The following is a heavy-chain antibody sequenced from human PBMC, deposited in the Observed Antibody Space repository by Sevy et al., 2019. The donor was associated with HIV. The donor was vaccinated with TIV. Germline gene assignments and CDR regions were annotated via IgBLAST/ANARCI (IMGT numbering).Heavy chain of an antibody. CDR1: GGSFSGYY. J-gene: IGHJ4*02. Sequence: SETLSLTCAVYGGSFSGYYWSWIRQPPGKGLEWMGEINHSGSTNYNPSLKSRVTISVDTSKNQFSLKLSSVTAADTAVYYCARGRNSVGALFDYWGQGTLVTVSS. CDR3: ARGRNSVGALFDY. D-gene: IGHD1-26*01. CDR2: INHSGST. V-gene: IGHV4-34*01.